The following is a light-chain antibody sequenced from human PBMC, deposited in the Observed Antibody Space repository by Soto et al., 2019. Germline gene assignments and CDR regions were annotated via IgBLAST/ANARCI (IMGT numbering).Light chain of an antibody. CDR2: EVS. Sequence: QLVLTQPPSASGSPGQSVPISCTGTSSDVGGYNYVSWYQHHQGEAPQLIIYEVSKRPSGVPARCFGSKSGNTASLTVSGLQAEYEADYFCTSYAGLNTYVFGTGTKLTVL. V-gene: IGLV2-8*01. CDR1: SSDVGGYNY. CDR3: TSYAGLNTYV. J-gene: IGLJ1*01.